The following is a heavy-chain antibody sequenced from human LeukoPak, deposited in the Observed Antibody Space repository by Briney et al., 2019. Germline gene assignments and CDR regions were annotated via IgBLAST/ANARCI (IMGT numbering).Heavy chain of an antibody. D-gene: IGHD6-13*01. CDR3: ARDLESSWYPGAPQKNWFDP. CDR1: GGSISSYY. Sequence: PSETLSLTCTVSGGSISSYYWSWIRQPPGKGLEWIGRIYTSGSTNYNPSLKSRVTMSVDTSKNQFSLKLSSVTAADTAVYYCARDLESSWYPGAPQKNWFDPWGQGTLVTVSS. V-gene: IGHV4-4*07. J-gene: IGHJ5*02. CDR2: IYTSGST.